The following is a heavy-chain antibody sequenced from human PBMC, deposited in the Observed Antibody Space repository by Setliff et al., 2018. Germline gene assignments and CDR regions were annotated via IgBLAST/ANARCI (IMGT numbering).Heavy chain of an antibody. CDR3: ARHATYYYGSGNLPFDS. J-gene: IGHJ4*02. Sequence: SETLSLTCTVSGDSINSYPYYWGWIRQPPGKGLEWIGNIYYTGITYYNPSLKSRVTISVDTSKNQFSLTLSSVTAADTAVYYCARHATYYYGSGNLPFDSWGQGTLVTVSS. CDR2: IYYTGIT. CDR1: GDSINSYPYY. V-gene: IGHV4-39*01. D-gene: IGHD3-10*01.